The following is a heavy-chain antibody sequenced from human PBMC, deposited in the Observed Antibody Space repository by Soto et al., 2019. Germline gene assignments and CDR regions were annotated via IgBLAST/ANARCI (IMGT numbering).Heavy chain of an antibody. V-gene: IGHV3-11*06. Sequence: GGSLRLSCAASGLTSSDYYMSWIRQAPGKGLEWVSYISSSSSYTNYADAVKGRFTISRDNAKKSLYLQMNSLRAEHTAVYYCPRVKNILTGYYLDYWGQGTLVTVSS. CDR1: GLTSSDYY. J-gene: IGHJ4*02. D-gene: IGHD3-9*01. CDR2: ISSSSSYT. CDR3: PRVKNILTGYYLDY.